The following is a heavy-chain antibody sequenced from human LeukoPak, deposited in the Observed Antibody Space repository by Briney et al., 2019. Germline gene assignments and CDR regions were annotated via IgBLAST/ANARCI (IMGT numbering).Heavy chain of an antibody. J-gene: IGHJ6*03. Sequence: ASETLSLTCTVSGGSISSYYWSWIRQPPGKGLEWIGYIYYSGSTNYNPSLKSRVTISVDTSKNQFSLKLSSVTAADTAVYFCARTTEGGYTYDYFYYYYMDVWGKGTTVTISS. V-gene: IGHV4-59*01. D-gene: IGHD5-18*01. CDR1: GGSISSYY. CDR2: IYYSGST. CDR3: ARTTEGGYTYDYFYYYYMDV.